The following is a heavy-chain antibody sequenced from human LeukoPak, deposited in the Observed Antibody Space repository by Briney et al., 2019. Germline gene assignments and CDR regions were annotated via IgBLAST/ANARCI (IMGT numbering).Heavy chain of an antibody. J-gene: IGHJ4*02. CDR3: ARAVRYDSSGYSLTV. Sequence: GGSLRLSCAVSGFTVSSNYMSWVRQAPGKGLEWVSSISSSSSYIYYADSVKGRFTISRDNAKNSLYLQMNSLRAEDTAVYYCARAVRYDSSGYSLTVWGQGTLVTVSS. D-gene: IGHD3-22*01. CDR2: ISSSSSYI. CDR1: GFTVSSNY. V-gene: IGHV3-21*01.